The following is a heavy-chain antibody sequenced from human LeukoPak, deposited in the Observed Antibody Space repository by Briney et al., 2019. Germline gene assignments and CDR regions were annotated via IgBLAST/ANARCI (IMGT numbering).Heavy chain of an antibody. V-gene: IGHV1-2*02. J-gene: IGHJ4*02. Sequence: ASVKVSCKASGYTFTGYYMHWVRQAPGQGLEWMGWINPNSGGTNYAQKFQGRVTMTRDTSISTAYMELSRLRSDDTAVYYCARGKGSNWYLHDSSGIFDYWGQGTLVTVSS. D-gene: IGHD3-22*01. CDR3: ARGKGSNWYLHDSSGIFDY. CDR1: GYTFTGYY. CDR2: INPNSGGT.